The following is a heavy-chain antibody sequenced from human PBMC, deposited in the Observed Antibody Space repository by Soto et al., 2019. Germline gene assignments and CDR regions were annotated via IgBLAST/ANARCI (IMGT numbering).Heavy chain of an antibody. CDR3: ARSPYSAVRAFDI. CDR1: GDSGSSNSAA. V-gene: IGHV6-1*01. J-gene: IGHJ3*02. Sequence: SQTLSLTCAISGDSGSSNSAAWNWIRQSPSRGLEWLGRTYYTSKWYNDYAVSVKSRITINPDTSKNQLSLQLNSVTPEDTAVFYCARSPYSAVRAFDIWGQGTMVTVSS. CDR2: TYYTSKWYN. D-gene: IGHD4-4*01.